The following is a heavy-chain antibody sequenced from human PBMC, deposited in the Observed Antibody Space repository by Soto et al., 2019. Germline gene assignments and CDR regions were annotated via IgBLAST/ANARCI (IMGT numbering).Heavy chain of an antibody. CDR2: INHSGST. V-gene: IGHV4-34*01. Sequence: QVQLQQWGAGLLKPSETLSLTCAVYGGSFSGYYWSWIRQPPGKGLEWIGEINHSGSTNYNPSLKSRVTISVDTSKNQFSLKLSSVTAADTAVYYCARGMTTVTYYYYYYGMDVWGQGTTVTVSS. CDR1: GGSFSGYY. J-gene: IGHJ6*02. CDR3: ARGMTTVTYYYYYYGMDV. D-gene: IGHD4-17*01.